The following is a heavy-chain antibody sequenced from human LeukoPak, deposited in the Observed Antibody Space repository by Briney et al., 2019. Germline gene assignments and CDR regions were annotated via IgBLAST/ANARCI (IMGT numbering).Heavy chain of an antibody. V-gene: IGHV3-66*02. CDR1: GFTVSANY. D-gene: IGHD2-15*01. J-gene: IGHJ6*03. Sequence: GGSLRLSXAASGFTVSANYMNWVRQAPGKGLEWVSIIYSGATTYYADSVKGRFTISRDNSKNTLYLQMNSLRAEDTAVYYCAKAAFPYYMDVWGKGTAVTVSS. CDR3: AKAAFPYYMDV. CDR2: IYSGATT.